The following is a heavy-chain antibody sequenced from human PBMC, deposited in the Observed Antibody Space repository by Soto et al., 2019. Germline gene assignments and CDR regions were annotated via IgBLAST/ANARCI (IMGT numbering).Heavy chain of an antibody. CDR3: AKGGAGYYYYGMDV. J-gene: IGHJ6*02. CDR1: GFTFSTYV. V-gene: IGHV3-48*01. D-gene: IGHD3-10*01. CDR2: ISATSRTI. Sequence: PGGSLRLSCAASGFTFSTYVMNWVRQAPGKGLEWVSVISATSRTIYYADSVKGRFTISRDNSKNTLYLQMNSLRAEDTAVYYCAKGGAGYYYYGMDVWGQGTTVTVSS.